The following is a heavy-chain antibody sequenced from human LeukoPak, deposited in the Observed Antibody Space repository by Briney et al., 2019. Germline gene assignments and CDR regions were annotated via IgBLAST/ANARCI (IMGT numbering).Heavy chain of an antibody. CDR3: ARDQEGVAVADYYHYMDV. CDR2: IDWNGGNT. J-gene: IGHJ6*03. Sequence: SLTCNCAAYGFTFDDYGMTWVRPAPGQELVWVFGIDWNGGNTRYADPVKGRFTISRDNAKNSLYLQMNSLRAEDTALYYCARDQEGVAVADYYHYMDVWGKGTTVTVSS. CDR1: GFTFDDYG. D-gene: IGHD6-19*01. V-gene: IGHV3-20*04.